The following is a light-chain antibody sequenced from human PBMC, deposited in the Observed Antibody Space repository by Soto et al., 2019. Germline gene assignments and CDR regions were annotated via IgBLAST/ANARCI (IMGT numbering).Light chain of an antibody. J-gene: IGLJ1*01. CDR2: DVS. V-gene: IGLV2-14*03. Sequence: QSVLTQPASVSGSPGQSVTISCAGTSSDVGGYNFVSWYQQHPGKAPQLMIYDVSSRPSGVSNRFSGSKSGITASLTISGLQAEDEADYYCSSYTSSYTYVFGTGTKVTVL. CDR1: SSDVGGYNF. CDR3: SSYTSSYTYV.